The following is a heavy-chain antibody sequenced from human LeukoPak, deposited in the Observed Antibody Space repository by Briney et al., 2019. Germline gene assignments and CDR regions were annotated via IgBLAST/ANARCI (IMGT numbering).Heavy chain of an antibody. CDR2: ISGSGGST. V-gene: IGHV3-23*01. CDR3: ARDAPFVRAGFDR. CDR1: GFTISSYA. Sequence: GGSLRLSCAASGFTISSYAMSWVRQAPGKGLEWVSAISGSGGSTYYADSVKGRFTISRDNSKNTLYLQMNSLRVEDTAVYYCARDAPFVRAGFDRWGQGTQVTVSS. J-gene: IGHJ4*02.